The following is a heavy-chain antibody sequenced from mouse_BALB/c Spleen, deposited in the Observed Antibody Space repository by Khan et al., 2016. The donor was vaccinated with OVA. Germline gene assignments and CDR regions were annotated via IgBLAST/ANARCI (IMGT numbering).Heavy chain of an antibody. V-gene: IGHV1S136*01. CDR3: AAVGTYYVSCAY. CDR1: GYTFTSYV. J-gene: IGHJ3*01. Sequence: VQLQQSGPELVKPGASVKMSCKASGYTFTSYVMHWVKQKPGLGLEWIGYIYPFNDDTKYNEKFKDKATLTSDKSSSTAYMELSSLTSEDSAVYYVAAVGTYYVSCAYWGQGTLVTVST. CDR2: IYPFNDDT. D-gene: IGHD1-1*01.